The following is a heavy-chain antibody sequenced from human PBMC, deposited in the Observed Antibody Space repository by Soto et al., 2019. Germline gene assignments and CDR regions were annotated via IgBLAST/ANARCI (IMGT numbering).Heavy chain of an antibody. J-gene: IGHJ6*04. CDR1: GGSISGYD. Sequence: ETLSLTCTVSGGSISGYDWSWVRQPAGTGLEWVGRIYSDGTTNYSPSLKSRVTMSLDTSKDQFSLHLNSVTAADAAVYYCSRVGWSNSKCYTWGMDVWGEGTTVTVSA. D-gene: IGHD3-3*01. V-gene: IGHV4-4*07. CDR3: SRVGWSNSKCYTWGMDV. CDR2: IYSDGTT.